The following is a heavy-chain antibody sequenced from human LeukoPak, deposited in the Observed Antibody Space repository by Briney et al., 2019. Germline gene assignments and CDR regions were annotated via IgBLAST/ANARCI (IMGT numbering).Heavy chain of an antibody. CDR1: GFTFSNFQ. Sequence: GGSLRLSCAASGFTFSNFQMHWVRQAPGKGLEWVSSISGSSSYIYYADSVKGRFTISRDNAKNSLYLQLNSLRAEDTALYYCARARGIAVADLWGQGTPVTVSS. CDR2: ISGSSSYI. CDR3: ARARGIAVADL. V-gene: IGHV3-21*01. J-gene: IGHJ4*02. D-gene: IGHD6-19*01.